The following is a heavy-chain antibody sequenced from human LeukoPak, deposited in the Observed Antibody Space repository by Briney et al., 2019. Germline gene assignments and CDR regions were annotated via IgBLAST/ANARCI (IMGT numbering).Heavy chain of an antibody. V-gene: IGHV3-23*01. D-gene: IGHD3-3*01. CDR3: AKALSASKRYFDY. Sequence: GGSLRLSCAASGFTLSSYAMSWVRQAPGKGLEWVSAISGSGGSTYYADSVKGRFTISRDNSKNTLYLQMNSLRAEDTAVYYCAKALSASKRYFDYWGQGTLVTVSS. CDR1: GFTLSSYA. CDR2: ISGSGGST. J-gene: IGHJ4*02.